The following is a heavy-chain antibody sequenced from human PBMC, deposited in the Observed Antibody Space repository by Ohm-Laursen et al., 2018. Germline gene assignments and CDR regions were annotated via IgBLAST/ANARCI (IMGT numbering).Heavy chain of an antibody. CDR3: ARVMRAGNTGYAFDI. J-gene: IGHJ3*02. D-gene: IGHD1/OR15-1a*01. CDR1: GFTFSSY. CDR2: IYTDGST. Sequence: GSRRLSCAASGFTFSSYMSWVRQAPGKGLDWVSFIYTDGSTYYADSVKGRLTISRDNSKNTLYLQMDSLRTEDTAVYYCARVMRAGNTGYAFDIWGQGTMVTVSS. V-gene: IGHV3-53*01.